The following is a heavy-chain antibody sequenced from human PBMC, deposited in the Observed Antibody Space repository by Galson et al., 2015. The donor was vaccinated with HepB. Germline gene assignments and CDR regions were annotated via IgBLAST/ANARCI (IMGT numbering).Heavy chain of an antibody. CDR1: GYTFSSYT. J-gene: IGHJ4*02. D-gene: IGHD2-15*01. CDR3: ARSPWSPLYFDH. V-gene: IGHV3-48*02. CDR2: ITTGGNSL. Sequence: SLRLSCAGSGYTFSSYTMSWVRQAPGKGLGWISYITTGGNSLFYLDSVKDRFTISRDNANSSLYLQMNSLRDEDMAVYFCARSPWSPLYFDHWGQGTLVTVSS.